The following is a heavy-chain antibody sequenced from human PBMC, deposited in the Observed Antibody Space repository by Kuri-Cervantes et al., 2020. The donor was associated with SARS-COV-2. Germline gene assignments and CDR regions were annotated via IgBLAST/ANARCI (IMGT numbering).Heavy chain of an antibody. Sequence: GSLRLSCAVSGASISSYYWNWIRQPAGKGLEWIGRVYTSGITNYNPSLKSRVTMSVDTFNNQFSLKLNSVTAADTAVYYCARVSWGEWELRGHDAFDIWGQGAMVTVSS. V-gene: IGHV4-4*07. J-gene: IGHJ3*02. CDR2: VYTSGIT. CDR3: ARVSWGEWELRGHDAFDI. D-gene: IGHD1-26*01. CDR1: GASISSYY.